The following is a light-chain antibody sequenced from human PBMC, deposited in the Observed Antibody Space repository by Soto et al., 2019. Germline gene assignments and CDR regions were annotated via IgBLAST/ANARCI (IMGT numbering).Light chain of an antibody. CDR1: SSDIGSYNY. Sequence: QSALTQPASLSGSPGQSITISCTGTSSDIGSYNYVSWYQQHPGKAPKLMIFDVSYRPSVISDRFSGSKSGNTASLTISGLQPEDEAEYYCSSYGASSTFFGGGTQLTVL. CDR3: SSYGASSTF. CDR2: DVS. V-gene: IGLV2-14*03. J-gene: IGLJ2*01.